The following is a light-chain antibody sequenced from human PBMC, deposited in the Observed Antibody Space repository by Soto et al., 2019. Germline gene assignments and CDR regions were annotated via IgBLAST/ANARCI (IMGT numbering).Light chain of an antibody. Sequence: DIQMTQSPSSVSASVGDTVTITCLASQGIYNYVNWYQHKPGKAPRLLIYDASGLESGVPSRFSGSGSGTHFTFTITSLQPEDFATYYCQQYDYLPPYSFGQGTKVEMK. V-gene: IGKV1-33*01. CDR1: QGIYNY. J-gene: IGKJ2*01. CDR2: DAS. CDR3: QQYDYLPPYS.